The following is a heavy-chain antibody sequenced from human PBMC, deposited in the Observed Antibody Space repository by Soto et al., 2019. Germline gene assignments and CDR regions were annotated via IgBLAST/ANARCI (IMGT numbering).Heavy chain of an antibody. D-gene: IGHD5-18*01. Sequence: GGSLILSCAASGFTFSTYAMSWVRQAPGKGLEWVSAISGSGGNTYYADSVKGRFTISRDNSKNTLYLEMNSLRAEDTAVYYCARDPGYTYVQRFGYWGQVTLVTVSS. CDR2: ISGSGGNT. CDR1: GFTFSTYA. J-gene: IGHJ4*02. V-gene: IGHV3-23*01. CDR3: ARDPGYTYVQRFGY.